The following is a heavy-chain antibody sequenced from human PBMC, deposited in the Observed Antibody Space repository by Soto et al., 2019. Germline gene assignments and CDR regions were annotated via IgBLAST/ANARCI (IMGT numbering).Heavy chain of an antibody. CDR3: AREAAVGATFDY. Sequence: GGSLRLSCAASGFTFSSYAMHWVRQAPGKGLEWVAVISYDGSNKYYADSVKGRFTISRDNSKNTLYLQMNSLRAEDTAVYYCAREAAVGATFDYWGQGTLVTVSS. J-gene: IGHJ4*02. D-gene: IGHD1-26*01. V-gene: IGHV3-30-3*01. CDR2: ISYDGSNK. CDR1: GFTFSSYA.